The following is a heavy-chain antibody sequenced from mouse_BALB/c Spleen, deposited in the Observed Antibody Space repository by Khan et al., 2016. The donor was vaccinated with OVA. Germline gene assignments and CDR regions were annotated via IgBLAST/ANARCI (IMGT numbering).Heavy chain of an antibody. CDR3: MRYGNYWYFDV. CDR2: FNSNASAI. J-gene: IGHJ1*01. CDR1: GFTFSGFG. V-gene: IGHV11-2*02. D-gene: IGHD2-1*01. Sequence: EVQLLETGGGLVQPGGSRGLSGKGSGFTFSGFGLTWVRQTPGKTLEGMGTFNSNASAINYAPSIKVRFTILREKNKSTLYLQMSNVRSEDTVTYFCMRYGNYWYFDVWGAGTTVTVSS.